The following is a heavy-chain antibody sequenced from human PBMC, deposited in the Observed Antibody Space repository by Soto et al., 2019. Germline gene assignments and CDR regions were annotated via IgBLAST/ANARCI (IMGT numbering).Heavy chain of an antibody. Sequence: GGSLRLSCAASGFTFSSYSMNWVRQARGKGLEWVSSISSSSSYIYYADSVKGRFTISRDNAKNSLYLQMNSLRAEDTAVYYCARESSSGYYYDAFDIWGQGTMVTVSS. J-gene: IGHJ3*02. CDR2: ISSSSSYI. V-gene: IGHV3-21*01. CDR3: ARESSSGYYYDAFDI. CDR1: GFTFSSYS. D-gene: IGHD3-22*01.